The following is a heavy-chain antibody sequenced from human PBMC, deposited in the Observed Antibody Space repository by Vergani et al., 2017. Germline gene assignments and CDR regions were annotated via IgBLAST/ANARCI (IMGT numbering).Heavy chain of an antibody. D-gene: IGHD4-17*01. J-gene: IGHJ6*02. Sequence: EVQLVQSGAEVKKPGESLRISCKGSGYSFTSYWISWVRQMPGKGLEWMGRIDPSDSYTNYSPSFQGHVTISADKSISTAYLQWSSLKASDTAMYYCAGHDYGDYIPHGMDVWGQGTTVTVSS. CDR3: AGHDYGDYIPHGMDV. CDR2: IDPSDSYT. V-gene: IGHV5-10-1*03. CDR1: GYSFTSYW.